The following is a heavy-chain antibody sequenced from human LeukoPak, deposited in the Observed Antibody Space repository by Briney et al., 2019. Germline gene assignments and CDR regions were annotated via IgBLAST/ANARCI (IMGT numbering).Heavy chain of an antibody. J-gene: IGHJ2*01. Sequence: SETLSLTCTVSGGSISGYFWTWIRQPPGKGLEWIGYISYSGSTNYNPSLKSRVTISVDTSKNQFSLKLSSVTAADTAVYYCASSLAVAGPFVVPVASNWYFDLWGRGTLVTVSS. CDR2: ISYSGST. V-gene: IGHV4-59*08. D-gene: IGHD6-19*01. CDR3: ASSLAVAGPFVVPVASNWYFDL. CDR1: GGSISGYF.